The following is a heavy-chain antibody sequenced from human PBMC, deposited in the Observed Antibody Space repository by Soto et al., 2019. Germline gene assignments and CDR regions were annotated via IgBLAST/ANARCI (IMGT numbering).Heavy chain of an antibody. V-gene: IGHV4-4*02. CDR3: ARVGRGNWNYGLLSFDY. J-gene: IGHJ4*02. CDR1: SGSISSSNW. CDR2: IYHSGST. Sequence: QVQLQESGPGLVKPSGTLSLTCAVSSGSISSSNWWSWVRQPPGKGLEWIGEIYHSGSTNYNPSLKSRVTISVDKAKNQFSLKLSSVTAADTAVYYCARVGRGNWNYGLLSFDYWGQGTLVTVSS. D-gene: IGHD1-7*01.